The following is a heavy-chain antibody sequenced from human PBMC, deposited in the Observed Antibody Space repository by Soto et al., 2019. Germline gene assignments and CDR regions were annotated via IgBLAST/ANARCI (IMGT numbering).Heavy chain of an antibody. J-gene: IGHJ4*02. CDR2: ISGSGDST. Sequence: EVQLLESGGGLVQPGGSLRLSCAASGFTFSSDAMRWVRQAPVKGLEWVSAISGSGDSTYYADSVKGRFTISRDNSKNTLYLQMNSRIAEDTAVYYCARRGSGSYYDYWGQGTLVTVSS. CDR1: GFTFSSDA. D-gene: IGHD1-26*01. V-gene: IGHV3-23*01. CDR3: ARRGSGSYYDY.